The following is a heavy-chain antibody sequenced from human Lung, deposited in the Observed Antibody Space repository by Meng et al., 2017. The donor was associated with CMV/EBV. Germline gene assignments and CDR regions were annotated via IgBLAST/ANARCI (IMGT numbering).Heavy chain of an antibody. J-gene: IGHJ5*01. Sequence: ASXXVSXKSSGYSFSDYYMHWVRQAPGQGLEWVGWNNPIGGRTNFAQSFQGRVTITRDPSINTTYMELSRLTSHDTGIYYCAKDRTRGIASAGTFESWGQGTLVTVSS. CDR1: GYSFSDYY. CDR2: NNPIGGRT. D-gene: IGHD6-13*01. CDR3: AKDRTRGIASAGTFES. V-gene: IGHV1-2*02.